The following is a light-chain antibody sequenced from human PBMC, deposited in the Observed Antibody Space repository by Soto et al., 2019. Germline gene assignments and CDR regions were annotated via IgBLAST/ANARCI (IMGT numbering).Light chain of an antibody. J-gene: IGKJ4*01. CDR3: QQLKSYPLT. V-gene: IGKV1-9*01. CDR1: QGISSY. Sequence: IPLTQSPSSLSASVGDRVTITCRASQGISSYLAWYQQKPGKAPKLLIYTASSLQSGVPSRLSGSGSGTDFTLTISSLQPEDSATYYCQQLKSYPLTFGGGTKVEIK. CDR2: TAS.